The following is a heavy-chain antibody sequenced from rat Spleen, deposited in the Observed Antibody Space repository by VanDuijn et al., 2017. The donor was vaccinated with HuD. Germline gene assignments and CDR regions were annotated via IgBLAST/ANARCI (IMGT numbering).Heavy chain of an antibody. J-gene: IGHJ2*01. CDR3: ARRHYGYIDYFDY. V-gene: IGHV5S23*01. CDR2: ISTGGGNT. D-gene: IGHD1-9*01. Sequence: EVKLVESGGGLVQPGRSLKLSCAASGFPFSNYDMAWVRQAPTKGLEWVASISTGGGNTYYRDSVKGRFTISRDNAKSTLNLQMDSLRSEDTATYYCARRHYGYIDYFDYWGQGVMVTVSS. CDR1: GFPFSNYD.